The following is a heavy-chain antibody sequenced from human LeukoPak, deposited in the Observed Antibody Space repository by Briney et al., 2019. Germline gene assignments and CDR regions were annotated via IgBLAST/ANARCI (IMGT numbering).Heavy chain of an antibody. Sequence: SETLSLTCTVSGDSMSSSHYCWGWIRQPPGKGLEWIGSIYYSGSTYCNPSLKSRVTMSVDTSKKQFSLKLSSVTAADTAVYYYARHAVEAASRWFDPWGQGTLVTVSS. V-gene: IGHV4-39*01. D-gene: IGHD1-1*01. J-gene: IGHJ5*02. CDR2: IYYSGST. CDR1: GDSMSSSHYC. CDR3: ARHAVEAASRWFDP.